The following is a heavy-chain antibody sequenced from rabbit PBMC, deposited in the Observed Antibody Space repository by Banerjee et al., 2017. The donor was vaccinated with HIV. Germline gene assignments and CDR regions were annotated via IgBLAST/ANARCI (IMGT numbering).Heavy chain of an antibody. J-gene: IGHJ3*01. V-gene: IGHV1S45*01. D-gene: IGHD2-1*01. CDR2: INTNSGNT. CDR1: GFSFSSSYY. Sequence: QEQLVESGGGLVQPEGSLTLTCTASGFSFSSSYYMCWVRQAPGKGLEWIGCINTNSGNTVYASWAKGRFTISKTSWTTVALQMTSLTAADTATYFCARELGVDYGIIDLWGQGTLVTVS. CDR3: ARELGVDYGIIDL.